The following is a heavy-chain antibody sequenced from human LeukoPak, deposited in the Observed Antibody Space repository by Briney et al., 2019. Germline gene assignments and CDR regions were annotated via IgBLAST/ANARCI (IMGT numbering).Heavy chain of an antibody. Sequence: GGSLRLSCAASGLTFSSYGMHWVRQAPGKGLEWVAVISCDGSNKYYADSVKGRFTISRDNSKNTLYLQMNSLRAEDTAVYYCAKDLGRGSYYVDYFDYWGQGTLVTVSS. V-gene: IGHV3-30*18. CDR2: ISCDGSNK. CDR3: AKDLGRGSYYVDYFDY. D-gene: IGHD1-26*01. CDR1: GLTFSSYG. J-gene: IGHJ4*02.